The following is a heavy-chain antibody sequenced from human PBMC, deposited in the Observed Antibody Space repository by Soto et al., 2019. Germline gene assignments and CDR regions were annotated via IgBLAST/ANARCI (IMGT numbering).Heavy chain of an antibody. D-gene: IGHD3-3*01. CDR3: AREGWLGFFYYGMDV. Sequence: SETLSLTCTVSGGSISSYYWSWIRQPPGKGLEWIGYIYYSGSTNYNPSLKSRVTISVDTSKNQFSLKLSSVTAADTAVYYCAREGWLGFFYYGMDVWGQGTTVTVSS. CDR1: GGSISSYY. V-gene: IGHV4-59*12. J-gene: IGHJ6*02. CDR2: IYYSGST.